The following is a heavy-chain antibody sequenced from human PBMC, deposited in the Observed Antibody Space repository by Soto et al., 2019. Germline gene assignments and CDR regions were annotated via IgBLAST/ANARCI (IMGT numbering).Heavy chain of an antibody. V-gene: IGHV4-39*01. CDR3: ASPEGGGAADAFDI. CDR1: GGSISSSSYY. Sequence: SETLSLTCTVSGGSISSSSYYWGWIRQPPGKGLEWIGSIYYSGSTYYNPSLKSRVTISVDTSKNQFSLKLSSVTAADTAVYYCASPEGGGAADAFDIWGQGTMVTVSS. J-gene: IGHJ3*02. D-gene: IGHD1-26*01. CDR2: IYYSGST.